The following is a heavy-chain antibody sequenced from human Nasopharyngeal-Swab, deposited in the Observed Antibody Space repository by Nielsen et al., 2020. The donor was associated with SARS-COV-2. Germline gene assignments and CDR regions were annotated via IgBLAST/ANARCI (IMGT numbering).Heavy chain of an antibody. CDR2: ISSSSSYI. CDR3: ARDRLDYDFWSAYFMDV. Sequence: GESPKTSCAASGFTFNNYHFNWVRQAPGKGLEWVSSISSSSSYIYYADSVKGRFTISRDHAKTSLYLQMNSLRAEDTAMYYCARDRLDYDFWSAYFMDVWGQGTTVTVSS. CDR1: GFTFNNYH. V-gene: IGHV3-21*01. J-gene: IGHJ6*02. D-gene: IGHD3-3*01.